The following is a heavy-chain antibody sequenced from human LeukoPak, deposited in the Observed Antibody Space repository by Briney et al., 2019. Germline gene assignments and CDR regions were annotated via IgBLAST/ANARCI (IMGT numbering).Heavy chain of an antibody. CDR2: ISGSGGST. Sequence: GGSLRLSCAASGFTFSSYAMSWVRQAPGMGLEWVSAISGSGGSTYYADSVKGRFTISRDNAKNSLYLQMNSLRAEDTAVYYCARDLNVNDYWGQGTLVTVSS. V-gene: IGHV3-23*01. CDR3: ARDLNVNDY. CDR1: GFTFSSYA. J-gene: IGHJ4*02.